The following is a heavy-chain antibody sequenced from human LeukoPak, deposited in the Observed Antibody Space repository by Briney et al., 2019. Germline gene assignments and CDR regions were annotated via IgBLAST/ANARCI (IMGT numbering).Heavy chain of an antibody. V-gene: IGHV3-30*14. CDR1: GLTFSSYA. CDR3: ARGPSGYHNT. J-gene: IGHJ4*02. D-gene: IGHD5-12*01. Sequence: GGSLRLSCAASGLTFSSYAMHWVRQAPGKGLEWVAVISYDGSNKYYADSVKGRFTISRDNFKNTLYLQMNSLRAEDTAVYYCARGPSGYHNTGGQGTLVTVSS. CDR2: ISYDGSNK.